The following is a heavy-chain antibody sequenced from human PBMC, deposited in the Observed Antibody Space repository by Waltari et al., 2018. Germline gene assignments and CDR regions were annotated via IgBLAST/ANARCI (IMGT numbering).Heavy chain of an antibody. J-gene: IGHJ4*02. CDR1: GFTFSSYA. Sequence: EVQLLESGGGLVQPGGSLRLSCAASGFTFSSYAMSWVRQAPGKGLEWVSAISGSGGSTYYADSVKGRFTSSRDNSKNTLYLQMNSLRAEDTAVYYCARGHIAVAGMFGYWGQGTLVTVSS. CDR3: ARGHIAVAGMFGY. D-gene: IGHD6-19*01. CDR2: ISGSGGST. V-gene: IGHV3-23*01.